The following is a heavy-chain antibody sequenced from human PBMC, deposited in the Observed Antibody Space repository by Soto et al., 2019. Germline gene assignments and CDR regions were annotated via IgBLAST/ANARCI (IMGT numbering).Heavy chain of an antibody. CDR2: INAGNVNT. CDR1: GYTLTSYA. Sequence: QVQLVQSGAEVKKPGASVKVSCKASGYTLTSYAMHWVRQAPGQRLAWMGWINAGNVNTKYSQEFKGRVTITRDTAASTAYMELSSLRSEDTAVYYCSRFTYYDCMDVWGKGTTVTVSS. CDR3: SRFTYYDCMDV. J-gene: IGHJ6*03. V-gene: IGHV1-3*01.